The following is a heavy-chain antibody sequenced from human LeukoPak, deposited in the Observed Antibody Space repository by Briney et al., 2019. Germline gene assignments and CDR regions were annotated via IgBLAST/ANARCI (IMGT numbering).Heavy chain of an antibody. J-gene: IGHJ4*02. CDR1: GYTFTSYD. CDR3: ARSKDNRGYDVRHLDY. Sequence: GASVKVSCKASGYTFTSYDINWVRQATGQGLEWMGMINPNGGHTDYAQNFQDRVTMTRDMSTSTVYMELRSLRSEDTAVFYCARSKDNRGYDVRHLDYWGQGTLVTVSS. V-gene: IGHV1-8*01. CDR2: INPNGGHT. D-gene: IGHD2-2*01.